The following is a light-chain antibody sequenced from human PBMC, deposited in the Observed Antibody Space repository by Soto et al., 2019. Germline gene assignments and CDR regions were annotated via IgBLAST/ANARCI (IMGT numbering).Light chain of an antibody. Sequence: EIVMTPSPATLSLSPGERATLSCWASQSVSSNLAWYQQKPGQAPRLLIYGASTRATAIPARFTGSGSGTEFTLTISSLQSEDFAVYCCQQYNDWPWTFGQGTKVEIK. CDR2: GAS. CDR1: QSVSSN. V-gene: IGKV3-15*01. CDR3: QQYNDWPWT. J-gene: IGKJ1*01.